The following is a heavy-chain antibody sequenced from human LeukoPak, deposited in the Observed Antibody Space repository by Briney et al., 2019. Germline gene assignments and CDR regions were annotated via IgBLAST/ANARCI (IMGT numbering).Heavy chain of an antibody. D-gene: IGHD3-9*01. J-gene: IGHJ6*02. V-gene: IGHV4-59*01. CDR1: GGSISSYY. CDR3: ARDRYYDILTGYYYYYGMNV. Sequence: SETLSLTCTVSGGSISSYYWSWIRQPPGKGLEWIGYIYYSGSTNYNPSLKRRVTISVDTSKNQFSLKLSSVTAADTAVYYCARDRYYDILTGYYYYYGMNVWGQGTTVTVSS. CDR2: IYYSGST.